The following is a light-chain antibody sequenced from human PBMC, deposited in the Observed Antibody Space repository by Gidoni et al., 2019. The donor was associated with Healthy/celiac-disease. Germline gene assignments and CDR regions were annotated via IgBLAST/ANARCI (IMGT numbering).Light chain of an antibody. J-gene: IGLJ2*01. CDR3: AAWDDSLNGVE. V-gene: IGLV1-44*01. CDR1: SSNIGRNT. CDR2: SNN. Sequence: QSVLTQPPSASGTPGQRVTISCSGSSSNIGRNTVNWYQQLPGTAPKLLSYSNNQRPSGVPDRFSGSKSGTSASLAISGLQSEDEADYYCAAWDDSLNGVEFGGGTKLTVL.